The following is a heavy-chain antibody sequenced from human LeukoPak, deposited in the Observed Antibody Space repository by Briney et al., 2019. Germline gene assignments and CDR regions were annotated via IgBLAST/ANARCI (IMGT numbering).Heavy chain of an antibody. Sequence: GGSLRLSCAASGFTFSSYAMHWVRQAPGKGLEWVAVISYDGSNKYYADSVKGRFTISRDNSKNTLYLQMNSLRTEDTAVYYCARNPVTSNYFDYWGQGTLVTVSS. CDR2: ISYDGSNK. CDR1: GFTFSSYA. CDR3: ARNPVTSNYFDY. J-gene: IGHJ4*02. V-gene: IGHV3-30*04. D-gene: IGHD2-21*02.